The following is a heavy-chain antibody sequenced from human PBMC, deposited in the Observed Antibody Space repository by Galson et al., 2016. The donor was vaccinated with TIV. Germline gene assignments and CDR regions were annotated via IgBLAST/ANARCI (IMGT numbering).Heavy chain of an antibody. Sequence: SVKVSCKASGYMFTDYYIHWVRQVPGQGLEWMGWITPINGDAKYAQKFQGRVAMTRDKSISTAYLELTRVTTDDTAVYYCARDRNTYYFDIPFDYWGQGTQVTVSS. J-gene: IGHJ4*02. V-gene: IGHV1-2*02. CDR3: ARDRNTYYFDIPFDY. CDR1: GYMFTDYY. D-gene: IGHD3-9*01. CDR2: ITPINGDA.